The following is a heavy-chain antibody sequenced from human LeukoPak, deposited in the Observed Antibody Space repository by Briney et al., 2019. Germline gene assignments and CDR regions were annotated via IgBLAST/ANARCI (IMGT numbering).Heavy chain of an antibody. CDR3: ARGRWFDP. V-gene: IGHV4-39*07. CDR1: GDSFSSTTYY. Sequence: PSETLSLTCTVSGDSFSSTTYYGGWFRQPPGKGLEWIGEINHSGSTNYNPSLKSRVTISVDTSKNQFSLKLSSVTAADTAVYYCARGRWFDPWGQGTLVTVSS. J-gene: IGHJ5*02. CDR2: INHSGST.